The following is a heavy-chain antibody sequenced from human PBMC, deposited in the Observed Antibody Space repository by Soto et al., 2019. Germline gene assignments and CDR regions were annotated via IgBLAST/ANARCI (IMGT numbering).Heavy chain of an antibody. D-gene: IGHD2-2*01. CDR1: GGSISSSSYY. CDR2: IYYSGST. Sequence: PSETLSLTCTVSGGSISSSSYYWGWIRQPPGKGLEWIGSIYYSGSTYYNPSLKSRVTISVDTSKNQFSLKLSSVTAADTAVYYCARALGVIVLVPAETNYYYYGMDVWGQGTTVTVSS. J-gene: IGHJ6*02. CDR3: ARALGVIVLVPAETNYYYYGMDV. V-gene: IGHV4-39*07.